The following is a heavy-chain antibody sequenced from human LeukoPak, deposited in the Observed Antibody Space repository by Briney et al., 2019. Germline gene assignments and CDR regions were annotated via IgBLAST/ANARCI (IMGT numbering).Heavy chain of an antibody. Sequence: GASVKVSCKASGYTFTGYYMHWVRQAPGQGLERMGWINPNSGGTNYAQKFQGRATMTRDTSISTAYMELSRLRSDDTAVYYCARDGYYDSSGSAGFQHWGQGTLVTVSS. V-gene: IGHV1-2*02. CDR2: INPNSGGT. D-gene: IGHD3-22*01. CDR1: GYTFTGYY. J-gene: IGHJ1*01. CDR3: ARDGYYDSSGSAGFQH.